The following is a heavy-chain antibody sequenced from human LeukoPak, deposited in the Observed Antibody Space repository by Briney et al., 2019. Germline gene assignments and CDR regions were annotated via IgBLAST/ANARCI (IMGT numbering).Heavy chain of an antibody. CDR1: GFTFSIYA. Sequence: PGGSLRLPCAASGFTFSIYAMSWVRQAPGKGLEWVSSISGSGGSTYYADSVKGRFTISRDNSKNTLYLQMNSLRAEDTAVYYCAKEGEAVAGTWNWFDPWGQGTLVTVSS. CDR2: ISGSGGST. CDR3: AKEGEAVAGTWNWFDP. J-gene: IGHJ5*02. V-gene: IGHV3-23*01. D-gene: IGHD6-19*01.